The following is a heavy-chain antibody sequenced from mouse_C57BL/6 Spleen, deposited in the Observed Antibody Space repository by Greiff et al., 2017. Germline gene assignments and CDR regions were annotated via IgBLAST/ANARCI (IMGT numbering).Heavy chain of an antibody. Sequence: EVQLQQSGPGLVKPSQSLSLTCSVTGYSITSGYYWNWIRQFPGNKLEWRGYISYDGSNNYNPSLKNRISITRDTSKNQFFLKLNSVTTEDTATYYCARDTRITTVVATYAMDYWGQGTSVTVSS. CDR2: ISYDGSN. V-gene: IGHV3-6*01. CDR1: GYSITSGYY. D-gene: IGHD1-1*01. J-gene: IGHJ4*01. CDR3: ARDTRITTVVATYAMDY.